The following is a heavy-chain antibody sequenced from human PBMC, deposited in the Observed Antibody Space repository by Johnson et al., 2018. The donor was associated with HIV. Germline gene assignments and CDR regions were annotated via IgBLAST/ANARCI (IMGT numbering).Heavy chain of an antibody. J-gene: IGHJ3*02. CDR3: ARDRGESEKEEWASDYYDFGRDIPGQDPRRVVGSFDI. D-gene: IGHD3-3*01. CDR1: GFTFSSYA. CDR2: MSPDGSDK. V-gene: IGHV3-30*03. Sequence: QVQLVESGGRVVQPGRSLRLSCAASGFTFSSYAMHWVHQAPGKGLEWVAGMSPDGSDKYYSDFVKGRFSISRDNSRTTLYLQMNSLRAEDTAIYYCARDRGESEKEEWASDYYDFGRDIPGQDPRRVVGSFDIWGQGTMVTVSS.